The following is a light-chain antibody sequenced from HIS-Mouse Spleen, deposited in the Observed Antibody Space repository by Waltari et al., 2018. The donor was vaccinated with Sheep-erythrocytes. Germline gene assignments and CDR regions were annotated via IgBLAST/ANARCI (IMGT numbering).Light chain of an antibody. CDR2: WAS. Sequence: DIVITQCPGSLAVFWGERATNNRKSSQSVLYSSNNKNYLAWYQQKPGQPPKLLIYWASTRESGVPDRFSGSGSGTDFTLTISSLQAEDVAVYYCQQYYSTPLTFGGGTKVEIK. CDR3: QQYYSTPLT. V-gene: IGKV4-1*01. J-gene: IGKJ4*01. CDR1: QSVLYSSNNKNY.